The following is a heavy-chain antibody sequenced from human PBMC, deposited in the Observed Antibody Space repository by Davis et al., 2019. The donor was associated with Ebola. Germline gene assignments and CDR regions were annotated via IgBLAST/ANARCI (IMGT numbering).Heavy chain of an antibody. CDR2: IYYSGST. V-gene: IGHV4-39*01. CDR3: ARVPTKGNWFDP. Sequence: PSETLSLTCTVSGGSVSSGSYYWSWIRQPPGKGLEWIGSIYYSGSTYYNPSLKSRVTISVDTSKNQFSLKLSSVTAADTAVYSCARVPTKGNWFDPWGQGTLVTVSS. D-gene: IGHD1-1*01. CDR1: GGSVSSGSYY. J-gene: IGHJ5*02.